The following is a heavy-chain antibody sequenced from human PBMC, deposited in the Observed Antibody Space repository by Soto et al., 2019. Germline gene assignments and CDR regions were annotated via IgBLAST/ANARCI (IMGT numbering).Heavy chain of an antibody. J-gene: IGHJ4*02. CDR3: ARRGDTAMVTHHGKYYFDY. CDR1: GGSISSSSYY. Sequence: SETLSLTCTVSGGSISSSSYYWGWIRQPPGKGLEWIGSIYYSGSTYYNPSLKSRVTISVDTSKNQFSLKLSSVTAADTAVYYCARRGDTAMVTHHGKYYFDYWGQGTLVTVS. V-gene: IGHV4-39*01. D-gene: IGHD5-18*01. CDR2: IYYSGST.